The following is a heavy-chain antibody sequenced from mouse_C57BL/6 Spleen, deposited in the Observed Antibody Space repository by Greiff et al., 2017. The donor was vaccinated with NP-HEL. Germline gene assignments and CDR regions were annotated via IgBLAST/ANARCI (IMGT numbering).Heavy chain of an antibody. Sequence: QVQLQQPGAELVKPGASVKLSCKASGYTFTSYRMQWVKQRPGQGLEWLGEIDPSDSYTNYNQKFKGKATLTVDTSSSTAYMQLSSLTSEDSAVYYCARSGGSSGWYFDVWGTGTTVTVSS. CDR1: GYTFTSYR. CDR2: IDPSDSYT. J-gene: IGHJ1*03. CDR3: ARSGGSSGWYFDV. V-gene: IGHV1-50*01. D-gene: IGHD3-2*02.